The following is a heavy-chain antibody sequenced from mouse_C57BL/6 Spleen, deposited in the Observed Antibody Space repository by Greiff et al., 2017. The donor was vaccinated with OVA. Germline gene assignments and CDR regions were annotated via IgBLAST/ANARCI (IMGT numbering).Heavy chain of an antibody. V-gene: IGHV1-52*01. D-gene: IGHD1-1*01. CDR1: GYTFTSYW. J-gene: IGHJ2*01. Sequence: QVQLQQPGAELVRPGSSVKLSCKASGYTFTSYWMHWVKQRPIQGLEWIGNIDPSDSETHYNQKFKDKATLTVDKSSSTAYMQLSSLTSEDSAVYDSARGLTTVVAFDYWGQGTTLTVSS. CDR2: IDPSDSET. CDR3: ARGLTTVVAFDY.